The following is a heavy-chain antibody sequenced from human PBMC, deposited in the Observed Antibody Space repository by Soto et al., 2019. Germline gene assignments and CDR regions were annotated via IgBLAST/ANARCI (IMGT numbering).Heavy chain of an antibody. CDR1: GGTFSSYT. D-gene: IGHD2-15*01. J-gene: IGHJ6*02. V-gene: IGHV1-69*02. Sequence: QVQLVQSGAEVKKPGSSVKVSCMASGGTFSSYTISWVRQAPGQGLEWMGRIIPILGIANYAQKFQGRVTITADKSTSTAYMELSSLRSEDTAVYYCARRGYCSGGSCYPTYYYYGMDVWGQGTTVTVSS. CDR2: IIPILGIA. CDR3: ARRGYCSGGSCYPTYYYYGMDV.